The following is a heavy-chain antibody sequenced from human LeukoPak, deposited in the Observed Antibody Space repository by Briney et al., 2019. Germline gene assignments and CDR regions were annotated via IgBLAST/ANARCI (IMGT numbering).Heavy chain of an antibody. CDR3: GRGAYYGSGSYYNHYMDV. Sequence: ASVKVSCKASGYTFTSYDINWVRQATGQGLEWMGWMNPNSGNTGYAQKFQGRVTMTRNTSISTAYMELSSLRSEGTAVYYCGRGAYYGSGSYYNHYMDVWGKGTTVTISS. D-gene: IGHD3-10*01. CDR1: GYTFTSYD. J-gene: IGHJ6*03. CDR2: MNPNSGNT. V-gene: IGHV1-8*01.